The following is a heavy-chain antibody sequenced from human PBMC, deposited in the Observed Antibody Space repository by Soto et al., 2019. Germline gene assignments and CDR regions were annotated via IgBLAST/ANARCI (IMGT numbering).Heavy chain of an antibody. CDR3: AKGATTTSRYMDV. J-gene: IGHJ6*03. Sequence: GGSLRLSCAASGFTFSSYGMHWVRQAPGKGLEWVAVISYDGSNKYYADSVKGRFTISRDNSKNTLYLQMNSLRAEDTAVYYCAKGATTTSRYMDVWGKGTTVTVSS. CDR2: ISYDGSNK. D-gene: IGHD5-12*01. CDR1: GFTFSSYG. V-gene: IGHV3-30*18.